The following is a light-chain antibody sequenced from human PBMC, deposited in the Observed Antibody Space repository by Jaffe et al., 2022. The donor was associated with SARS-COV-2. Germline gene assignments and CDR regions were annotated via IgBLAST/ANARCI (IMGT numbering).Light chain of an antibody. CDR1: QSLVDTDGITY. Sequence: DVVMTQSPLSLPVTLGQPASISCRSSQSLVDTDGITYLNWFQQRPGQSPRRLIYQVSNRDSGVPDRFSGSGSGTDFTLEISRVEAEDVGVYYCMQGTLWPWTFGQGTKVEIK. J-gene: IGKJ1*01. CDR2: QVS. CDR3: MQGTLWPWT. V-gene: IGKV2-30*01.